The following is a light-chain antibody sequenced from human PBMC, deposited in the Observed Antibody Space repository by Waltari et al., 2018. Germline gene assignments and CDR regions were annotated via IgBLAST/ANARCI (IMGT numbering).Light chain of an antibody. J-gene: IGLJ2*01. V-gene: IGLV2-14*03. Sequence: QSALTQPASVSGSPGQSLTISCPGTSSAVGGHNYVSWYQQHPGKAPKLMIYDVSNRPSGVSNRFSGSKSGNTASLTISGLQAEDEADYYCSSYTTSSTVVFGGGTKLTVL. CDR2: DVS. CDR1: SSAVGGHNY. CDR3: SSYTTSSTVV.